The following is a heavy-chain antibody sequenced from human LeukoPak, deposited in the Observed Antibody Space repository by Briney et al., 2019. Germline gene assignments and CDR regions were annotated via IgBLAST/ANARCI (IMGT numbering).Heavy chain of an antibody. CDR1: GYSISSGYY. J-gene: IGHJ4*02. Sequence: TSETLSLTCTVSGYSISSGYYWGWIRQPPGKGLEWIGSIYHSGSTYYNPSLKSRVTISVDTSKNQFSLKLSSVTAADTAVYYRARAWYSGSYRDFDYWGQGTLVTVSS. V-gene: IGHV4-38-2*02. D-gene: IGHD1-26*01. CDR3: ARAWYSGSYRDFDY. CDR2: IYHSGST.